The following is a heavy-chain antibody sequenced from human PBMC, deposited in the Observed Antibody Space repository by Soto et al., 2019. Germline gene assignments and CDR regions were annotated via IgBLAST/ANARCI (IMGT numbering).Heavy chain of an antibody. V-gene: IGHV3-21*01. Sequence: VGSLRLSCEASGFNIRSFNMNWVRQAPGKGLEWVASISGKSGCKYYTEAVKGRFTISRDNARNSLFLQMDLLDFEDTALYYCATDGDSRGGWYFNGDYFNFWGQGTLVTVSS. J-gene: IGHJ4*02. CDR2: ISGKSGCK. CDR1: GFNIRSFN. D-gene: IGHD6-19*01. CDR3: ATDGDSRGGWYFNGDYFNF.